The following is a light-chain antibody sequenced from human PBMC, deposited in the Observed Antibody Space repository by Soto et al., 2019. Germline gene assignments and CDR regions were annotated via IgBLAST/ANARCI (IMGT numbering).Light chain of an antibody. V-gene: IGKV1-5*01. CDR1: QSISRW. CDR3: QQYNSYSPET. CDR2: DAS. J-gene: IGKJ1*01. Sequence: DIQMTQFPSTLFASVGDRVTITCRASQSISRWLAWYQQKPGKAPKLLIYDASNLEKGVPSRFGGRGSGTEFTLTISSLQPDDFATYFCQQYNSYSPETFGQGTKVEI.